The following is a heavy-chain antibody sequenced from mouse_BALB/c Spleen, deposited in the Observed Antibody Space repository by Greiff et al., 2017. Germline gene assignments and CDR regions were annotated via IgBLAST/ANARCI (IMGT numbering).Heavy chain of an antibody. Sequence: EVQGVESGGGLVKPGGSLKLSCAASGFTFSSYAMSWVRQSPEKRLEWVAEISSGGSYTYYPDTVTGRFTISRDNAKNTLYLEMSSLRSEDTAMYYCAREGYYDGAYWGQGTLVTVSA. CDR3: AREGYYDGAY. V-gene: IGHV5-9-4*01. D-gene: IGHD2-3*01. CDR1: GFTFSSYA. J-gene: IGHJ3*01. CDR2: ISSGGSYT.